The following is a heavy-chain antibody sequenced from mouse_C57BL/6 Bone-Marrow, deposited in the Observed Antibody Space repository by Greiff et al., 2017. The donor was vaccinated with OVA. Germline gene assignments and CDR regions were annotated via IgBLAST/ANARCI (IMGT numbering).Heavy chain of an antibody. Sequence: VQLQQSGPELVKPGASVKISCKASGYSFTGYYMNWVKQSPEKSLEWIGEINPSTGGTTYNQKFKAKATLTVDKSSSTAYMQLKSLTSEDSAVYYCARGGYGRDYWGQGTSVTVSS. V-gene: IGHV1-42*01. D-gene: IGHD1-1*01. J-gene: IGHJ4*01. CDR3: ARGGYGRDY. CDR1: GYSFTGYY. CDR2: INPSTGGT.